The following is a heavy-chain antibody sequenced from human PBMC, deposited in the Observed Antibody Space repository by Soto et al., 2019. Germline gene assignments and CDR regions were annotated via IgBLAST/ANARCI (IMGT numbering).Heavy chain of an antibody. J-gene: IGHJ5*02. CDR2: TYYRSKWYN. CDR1: GDSVSSNSAA. D-gene: IGHD6-19*01. V-gene: IGHV6-1*01. CDR3: ARDREYSSGWGANRWFDP. Sequence: PSQTLSLTCAISGDSVSSNSAAWNWIRQSPSRGLEWLGRTYYRSKWYNDYAVSVKSRITINPDTSKNQFSLQLNSVTPEDTAVYYRARDREYSSGWGANRWFDPWGQGTMVTVYS.